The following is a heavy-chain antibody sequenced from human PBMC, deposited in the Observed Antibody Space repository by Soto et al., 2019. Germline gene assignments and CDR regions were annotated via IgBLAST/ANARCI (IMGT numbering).Heavy chain of an antibody. J-gene: IGHJ4*02. CDR3: ARVRIQLWLRRARYFDY. Sequence: VASVKVSCKASGYTFNDYYLHWVRQAPGQGLEWMGWISPSSGGTTYAPKFQDRVTMTTDTSISTAYMELSRLRSDDTAVYYCARVRIQLWLRRARYFDYWGQGTLVTVSS. V-gene: IGHV1-2*02. CDR2: ISPSSGGT. D-gene: IGHD5-18*01. CDR1: GYTFNDYY.